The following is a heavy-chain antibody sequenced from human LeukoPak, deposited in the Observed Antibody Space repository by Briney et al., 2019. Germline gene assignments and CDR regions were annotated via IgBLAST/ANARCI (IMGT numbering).Heavy chain of an antibody. CDR3: ARDISPGYSSSWGDAFDI. J-gene: IGHJ3*02. Sequence: SETLSLTCTVSGGSISSYYWSWIRQPAGKGLEWIGRIYTSGSTNYNPSLKSRVTMSVDTSKIQFSLKLSSVTAADTAVYYCARDISPGYSSSWGDAFDIWGQGTMVTVSS. CDR1: GGSISSYY. V-gene: IGHV4-4*07. D-gene: IGHD6-13*01. CDR2: IYTSGST.